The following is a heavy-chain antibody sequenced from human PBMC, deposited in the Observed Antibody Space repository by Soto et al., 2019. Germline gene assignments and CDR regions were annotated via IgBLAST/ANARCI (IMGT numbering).Heavy chain of an antibody. CDR2: IIPIFGTP. V-gene: IGHV1-69*06. CDR1: GGTFNNYV. J-gene: IGHJ4*02. CDR3: AGRCDGTNCLAHFDY. D-gene: IGHD2-2*01. Sequence: ASVKVSCKASGGTFNNYVINWVRQAPGQGLEWMAGIIPIFGTPNYTQKFQGRVTITADKSTSTAYMELNSLRSEDTAVYYCAGRCDGTNCLAHFDYWGQGTLVTVSS.